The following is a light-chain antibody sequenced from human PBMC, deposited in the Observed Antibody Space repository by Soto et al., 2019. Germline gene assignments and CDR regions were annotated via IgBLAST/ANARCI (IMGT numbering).Light chain of an antibody. CDR2: DVS. CDR1: SSDVGAYNY. J-gene: IGLJ1*01. V-gene: IGLV2-14*03. CDR3: CSYAGSHPHDV. Sequence: QSALTQPASVSGSPGQSIAISCTGTSSDVGAYNYVSWYQHHPGKAPELLLYDVSNRPSGVSDRFSGSRSGNTASLTISALPADAEADYYCCSYAGSHPHDVFGTGTKVTVL.